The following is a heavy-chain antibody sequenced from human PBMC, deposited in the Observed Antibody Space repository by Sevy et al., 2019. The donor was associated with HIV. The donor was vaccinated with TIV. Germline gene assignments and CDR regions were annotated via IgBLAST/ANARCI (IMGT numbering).Heavy chain of an antibody. V-gene: IGHV3-11*01. CDR3: AREYDYSHYAFDY. J-gene: IGHJ4*02. Sequence: GGSLRLSCAASGFTFSDYYMTWIRQAPGKGLEWVAYITSSGDTIYYADSVEGRFTISRDNAKNSLYLQMNNLRAEDTAVYYCAREYDYSHYAFDYWGQGTLVTVSS. CDR2: ITSSGDTI. CDR1: GFTFSDYY. D-gene: IGHD4-4*01.